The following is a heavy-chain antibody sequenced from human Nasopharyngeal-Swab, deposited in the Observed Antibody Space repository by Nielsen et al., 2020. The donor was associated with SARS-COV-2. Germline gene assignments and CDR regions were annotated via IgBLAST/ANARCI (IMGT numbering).Heavy chain of an antibody. D-gene: IGHD3-10*01. J-gene: IGHJ3*02. V-gene: IGHV3-9*01. CDR3: AKDTAYYPVVAFDI. CDR1: GFTFDDYA. Sequence: SLKISCAASGFTFDDYAMHWVRHAPGKGLEWVSGISWNSGSIGYADSVKGRFTISRDNAKNSLYLQMNSLRAEDTALYYCAKDTAYYPVVAFDIWGQGTMVTVSS. CDR2: ISWNSGSI.